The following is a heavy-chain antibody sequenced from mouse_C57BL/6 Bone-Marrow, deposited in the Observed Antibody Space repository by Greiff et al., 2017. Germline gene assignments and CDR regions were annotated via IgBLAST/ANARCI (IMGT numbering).Heavy chain of an antibody. V-gene: IGHV1-4*01. J-gene: IGHJ4*01. D-gene: IGHD5-1*01. CDR2: INPSSGYT. Sequence: VQLQESGAELARPGASVKMSCKASGYTFTSYTMHWVKQRPGQGLEWIGYINPSSGYTKYTQKFKDKATLTADKSSSTAYMQLSSLTSEDSAVYYCARWTYQFGMDYWGQGTSVTVSS. CDR1: GYTFTSYT. CDR3: ARWTYQFGMDY.